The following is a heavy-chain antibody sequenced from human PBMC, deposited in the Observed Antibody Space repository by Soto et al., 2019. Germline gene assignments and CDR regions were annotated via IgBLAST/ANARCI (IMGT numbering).Heavy chain of an antibody. CDR2: IKPDGSEQ. Sequence: GEFLRLSCAASEFTFDKYYMTWVRQAPGKGPEWVANIKPDGSEQYYVDSVKGRFTISRDNANNSLYLQMNSLRAEDTAVYFCARGNWNYYYGFDVWGQGTTVTVSS. CDR3: ARGNWNYYYGFDV. CDR1: EFTFDKYY. V-gene: IGHV3-7*01. D-gene: IGHD1-20*01. J-gene: IGHJ6*02.